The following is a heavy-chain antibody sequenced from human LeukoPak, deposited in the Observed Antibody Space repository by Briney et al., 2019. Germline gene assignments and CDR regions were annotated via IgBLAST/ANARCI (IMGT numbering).Heavy chain of an antibody. CDR2: IYYSGST. CDR3: ARNETTGLQRPPYYHSYVDV. J-gene: IGHJ6*03. D-gene: IGHD4-11*01. V-gene: IGHV4-39*01. Sequence: SETLSLTCTVSGGSITNNAYSWAWIRQPPGKGLEWIGSIYYSGSTHYNPALKSRLTISVDTCKNQFSLKLSSVTAADTAVYYCARNETTGLQRPPYYHSYVDVWGKGTTVTVSS. CDR1: GGSITNNAYS.